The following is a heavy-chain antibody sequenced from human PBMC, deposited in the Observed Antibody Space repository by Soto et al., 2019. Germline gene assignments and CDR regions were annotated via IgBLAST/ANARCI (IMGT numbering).Heavy chain of an antibody. CDR2: IYYSGST. V-gene: IGHV4-61*01. CDR1: GGSVSSGSYY. D-gene: IGHD3-10*01. Sequence: SETLSLTYSVSGGSVSSGSYYWSCIRQPPGKGLEWIGYIYYSGSTNYNPSLKSRVTISVDTSKNQFSLKLSSVTAADTAVYYCAREVGLVRGVIMGAFDIWGQGTMVTVSS. CDR3: AREVGLVRGVIMGAFDI. J-gene: IGHJ3*02.